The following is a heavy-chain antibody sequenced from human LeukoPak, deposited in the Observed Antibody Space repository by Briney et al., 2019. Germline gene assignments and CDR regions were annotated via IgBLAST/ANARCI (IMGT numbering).Heavy chain of an antibody. CDR3: AGKPPNTYCGGDCSFY. CDR1: GFTFSSYA. V-gene: IGHV3-23*01. Sequence: AGGSLRLSCAASGFTFSSYAMSWVRQAPGKGLEWVSAISGSGGSTYYADSVKGRFTISRDNSKNTLYLQMNSLRAEDTAVYYCAGKPPNTYCGGDCSFYWGQGTLVTVSS. J-gene: IGHJ4*02. D-gene: IGHD2-21*02. CDR2: ISGSGGST.